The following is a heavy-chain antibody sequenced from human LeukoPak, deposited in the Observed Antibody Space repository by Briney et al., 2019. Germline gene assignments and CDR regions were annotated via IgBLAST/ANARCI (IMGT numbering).Heavy chain of an antibody. V-gene: IGHV4-34*01. D-gene: IGHD3-16*02. Sequence: PSETLSLTCAVYGGSFSGYYWSWIRQPPGKGLEWIGEINHSGSTNYNPSLKSRVTISVDTSKNQFSLKLSSVTAADTAVYYCAGSYVWGSYRGNWFDPWGQGTLVTVSS. J-gene: IGHJ5*02. CDR1: GGSFSGYY. CDR2: INHSGST. CDR3: AGSYVWGSYRGNWFDP.